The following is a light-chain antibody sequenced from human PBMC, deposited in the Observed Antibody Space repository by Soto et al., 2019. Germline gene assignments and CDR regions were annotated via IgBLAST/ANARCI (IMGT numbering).Light chain of an antibody. CDR2: GAS. Sequence: EIVLTQSPGTLSSSPGERATLSCRASQSVSSSYLAWYQQKPGQAPRLRIYGASSRATGIPDRFRGSGSGTDFTLTISRLEPEDFAVYYCQQYGSSPWTFGQGTKVEIK. V-gene: IGKV3-20*01. CDR1: QSVSSSY. J-gene: IGKJ1*01. CDR3: QQYGSSPWT.